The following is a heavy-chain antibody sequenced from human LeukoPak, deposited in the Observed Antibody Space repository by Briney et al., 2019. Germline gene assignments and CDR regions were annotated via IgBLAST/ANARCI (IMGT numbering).Heavy chain of an antibody. V-gene: IGHV1-2*02. CDR1: GYTFTDYY. CDR3: AKNGDYGYAMDV. CDR2: FNPYSGAS. Sequence: ALVKVSCKASGYTFTDYYMHWVRQAPGQGLEWVGSFNPYSGASKYAQKLQGRVTMTGDTSISTAYLQLGRVIGDDTAVYYCAKNGDYGYAMDVWGQGTTVTVSS. J-gene: IGHJ6*02. D-gene: IGHD4-17*01.